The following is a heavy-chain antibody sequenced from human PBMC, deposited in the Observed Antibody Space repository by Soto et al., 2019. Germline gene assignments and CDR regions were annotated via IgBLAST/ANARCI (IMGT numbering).Heavy chain of an antibody. CDR1: VGSVSAAGYS. D-gene: IGHD3-10*01. Sequence: SETLSLKCAVSVGSVSAAGYSWSWIRQPPGGCLEWIGYIYHSGTTLYNPSLKTRLTISFDRSNNRFSLTLNSMTAADTSVDYCSRAQFYPGSGNYYNLIVVPWGQGTHVTISS. CDR3: SRAQFYPGSGNYYNLIVVP. J-gene: IGHJ5*02. CDR2: IYHSGTT. V-gene: IGHV4-30-2*01.